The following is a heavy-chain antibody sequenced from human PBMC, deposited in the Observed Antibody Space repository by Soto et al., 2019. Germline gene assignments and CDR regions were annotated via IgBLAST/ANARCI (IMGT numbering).Heavy chain of an antibody. D-gene: IGHD3-22*01. V-gene: IGHV4-31*03. CDR2: IYYSGST. CDR1: GGSISSGGYY. CDR3: AREWGGVRYYHSSGYQPPGYYGMDV. Sequence: SETLSLTCTVSGGSISSGGYYWSWIRQHPGKGLEWIGYIYYSGSTYYNPSLKSRVTISVDTSKNQFSLKLSSVTAADTAVYYCAREWGGVRYYHSSGYQPPGYYGMDVWGQGTTVTVSS. J-gene: IGHJ6*02.